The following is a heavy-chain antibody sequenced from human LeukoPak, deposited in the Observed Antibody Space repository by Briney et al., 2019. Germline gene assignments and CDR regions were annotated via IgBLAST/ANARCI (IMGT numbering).Heavy chain of an antibody. D-gene: IGHD4-17*01. CDR2: INSDGSST. CDR1: GFTFSSYW. V-gene: IGHV3-74*01. J-gene: IGHJ4*02. Sequence: GGSLRLSCAASGFTFSSYWMHWVRQAPGKGLVWVSRINSDGSSTSYADSVKGRFSISRDNAKNTLYLQMISLRAEDTAVYYCARDGRRNYGDYFDYWGQGTLVTVSS. CDR3: ARDGRRNYGDYFDY.